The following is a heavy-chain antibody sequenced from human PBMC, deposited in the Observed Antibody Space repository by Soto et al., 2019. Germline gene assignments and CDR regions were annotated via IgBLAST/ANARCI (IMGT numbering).Heavy chain of an antibody. D-gene: IGHD1-26*01. V-gene: IGHV4-59*12. CDR2: IYYTGSNNY. CDR3: ARVSGSYYYGMDV. J-gene: IGHJ6*02. Sequence: SETLSLTCTISGCSISGYYWAWVRQSPRKGLEWIGYIYYTGSNNYNYNPSLNSRVSMSVDTSKNQFSLKLSSVTAADTAVYYCARVSGSYYYGMDVWGQGTTVTVSS. CDR1: GCSISGYY.